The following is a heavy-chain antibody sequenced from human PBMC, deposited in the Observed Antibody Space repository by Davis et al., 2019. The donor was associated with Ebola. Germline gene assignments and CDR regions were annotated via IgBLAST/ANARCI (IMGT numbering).Heavy chain of an antibody. V-gene: IGHV3-74*03. CDR3: VVVTTLYFDY. Sequence: HTGGSLRLSCAASGFTFSSYWMHWVRQAPGKGLVWVSCINRDGSTTTYADSVKGRFTISRDNAKNTLYLQMNSLRAEDTAVYYCVVVTTLYFDYWGQGTLVTVSS. CDR2: INRDGSTT. D-gene: IGHD2-21*02. J-gene: IGHJ4*02. CDR1: GFTFSSYW.